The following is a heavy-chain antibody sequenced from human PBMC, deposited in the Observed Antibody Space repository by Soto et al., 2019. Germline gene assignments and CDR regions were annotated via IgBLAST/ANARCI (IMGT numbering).Heavy chain of an antibody. D-gene: IGHD1-26*01. CDR2: IVVGSGNT. CDR1: GFTFTSSA. Sequence: GASVKVSCKASGFTFTSSAVQWVRHARGQRLEWIGWIVVGSGNTNYAQKFQERVTITRDMSTSTDYIELSSMRSEDKAVYYCAAVGGTAFDYWGQGTLVTVSS. J-gene: IGHJ4*02. CDR3: AAVGGTAFDY. V-gene: IGHV1-58*01.